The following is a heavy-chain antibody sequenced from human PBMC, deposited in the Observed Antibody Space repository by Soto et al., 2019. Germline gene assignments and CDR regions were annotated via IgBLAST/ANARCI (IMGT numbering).Heavy chain of an antibody. CDR3: ARHFIGTPVTYYFDY. J-gene: IGHJ4*02. CDR2: IYYSGST. D-gene: IGHD4-17*01. V-gene: IGHV4-39*01. CDR1: GGSISSSSYY. Sequence: SETLSLTCTVSGGSISSSSYYWGWIRQPPGKGLEWIGSIYYSGSTYYNPSLKRRVTISVDTSKNQFSLKLSSVTAADTAVYYCARHFIGTPVTYYFDYWGRGTLVPVSS.